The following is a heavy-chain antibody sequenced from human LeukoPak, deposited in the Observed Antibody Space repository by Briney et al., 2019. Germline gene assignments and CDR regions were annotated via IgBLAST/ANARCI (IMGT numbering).Heavy chain of an antibody. D-gene: IGHD4/OR15-4a*01. CDR2: IYYSGST. CDR1: GGSISSHY. Sequence: SETLSLTCTVSGGSISSHYWSWIRQPPGKGLEWIGYIYYSGSTNYNPSLKSRVTISVDTSKNQFSLKLSSVTAADTAVYYCARDGAAGHFDSWGQGTPVTVSS. J-gene: IGHJ5*01. CDR3: ARDGAAGHFDS. V-gene: IGHV4-59*11.